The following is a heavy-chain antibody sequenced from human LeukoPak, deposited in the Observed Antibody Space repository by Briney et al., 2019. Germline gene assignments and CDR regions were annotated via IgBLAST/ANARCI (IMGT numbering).Heavy chain of an antibody. CDR1: GFTFSSYG. D-gene: IGHD3-3*01. CDR3: AKDWSDLDK. Sequence: GGSLRLSCAASGFTFSSYGMHWVRQAPGKGLEWVAVTSYDGSDKYYADSVKGRLTISRDNPKKTLYLQMNSLRVEDTAVYYCAKDWSDLDKWGQGTLVTVSS. CDR2: TSYDGSDK. J-gene: IGHJ4*02. V-gene: IGHV3-30*18.